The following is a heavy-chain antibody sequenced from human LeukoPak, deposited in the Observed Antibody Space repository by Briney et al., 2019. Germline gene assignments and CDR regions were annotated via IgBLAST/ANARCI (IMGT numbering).Heavy chain of an antibody. Sequence: SETLSLTCTVSGGSISNSSYYWGWIRQPPGKGLEWIGSIYYTASTYYNPSLKSRVTISIHTSKSQFSLNLDSVSAADTAVYYCARGGSVGYGSGTGYFDYWGQGTLVTVSS. J-gene: IGHJ4*02. D-gene: IGHD3-10*01. V-gene: IGHV4-39*07. CDR3: ARGGSVGYGSGTGYFDY. CDR2: IYYTAST. CDR1: GGSISNSSYY.